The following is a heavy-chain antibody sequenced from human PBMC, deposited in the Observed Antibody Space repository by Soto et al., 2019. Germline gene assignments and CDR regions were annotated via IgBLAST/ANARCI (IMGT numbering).Heavy chain of an antibody. J-gene: IGHJ4*02. CDR2: IIPILGTV. CDR1: GGTFSSYA. Sequence: SVKVSCKASGGTFSSYAISWVRQAPGQGLEWMGGIIPILGTVKYAQKFQGRVTITADESTGTAYMELSSLRSEDTAVYYCARDHTAVAGNYYCCYWGPGTQFTV. V-gene: IGHV1-69*13. CDR3: ARDHTAVAGNYYCCY. D-gene: IGHD6-19*01.